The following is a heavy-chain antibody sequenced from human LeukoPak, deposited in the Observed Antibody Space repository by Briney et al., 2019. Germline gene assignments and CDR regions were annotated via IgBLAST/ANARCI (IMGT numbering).Heavy chain of an antibody. CDR3: TRSGTYVFDF. J-gene: IGHJ4*02. CDR1: GFTFSIYW. CDR2: IKQDGSGI. Sequence: SGGSLRLSRAASGFTFSIYWMSWVRQAPGKGLEWVANIKQDGSGIYYVDSVKGRFTISRDNAKNSLYLQMNSLRAEDTAVYYCTRSGTYVFDFWGQGTLVTVSS. V-gene: IGHV3-7*01. D-gene: IGHD1-26*01.